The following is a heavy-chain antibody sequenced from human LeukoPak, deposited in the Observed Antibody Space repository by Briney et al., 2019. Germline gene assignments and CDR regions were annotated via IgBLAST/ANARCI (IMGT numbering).Heavy chain of an antibody. J-gene: IGHJ5*02. CDR1: GYTFTGYY. Sequence: VSVKVSCKASGYTFTGYYMHWVRQAPGQGLEWMGWINPNSGGTNYAQKFQGRVTMTRDTSISTAYMELSRLRSDDTAVYYCARGKTYGGYCTNGVCFIGFDPWGQGTLVTVSS. CDR2: INPNSGGT. D-gene: IGHD2-8*01. CDR3: ARGKTYGGYCTNGVCFIGFDP. V-gene: IGHV1-2*02.